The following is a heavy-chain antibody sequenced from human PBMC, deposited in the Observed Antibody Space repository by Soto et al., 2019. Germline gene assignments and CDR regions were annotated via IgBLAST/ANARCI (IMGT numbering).Heavy chain of an antibody. CDR2: IIPIFGTA. J-gene: IGHJ4*02. CDR3: VGGYSYGPWGY. V-gene: IGHV1-69*01. CDR1: GGTFSSYA. D-gene: IGHD5-18*01. Sequence: QVQLVQSGAEVKKPGSSVKVSCKASGGTFSSYAISWVRQAPGQGLEWMGGIIPIFGTANYAQKFQGRVTITANEYTSTDYMELSSLRSEDRAVYYCVGGYSYGPWGYWGQGTLVTVSS.